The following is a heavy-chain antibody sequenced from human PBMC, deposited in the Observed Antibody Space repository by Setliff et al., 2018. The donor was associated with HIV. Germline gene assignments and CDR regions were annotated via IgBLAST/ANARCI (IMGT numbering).Heavy chain of an antibody. D-gene: IGHD3-3*01. CDR3: ARALSHYNFWSASGDWFDP. Sequence: SETLSLTCTVSGGSISSYYWSWIRQPPGKGLEWIGYIYTSGSTNYNPSLKSRVTISVDTSKNQFSLKLSSVTAADTAVYYCARALSHYNFWSASGDWFDPWGQGTLVTVS. J-gene: IGHJ5*02. V-gene: IGHV4-4*08. CDR1: GGSISSYY. CDR2: IYTSGST.